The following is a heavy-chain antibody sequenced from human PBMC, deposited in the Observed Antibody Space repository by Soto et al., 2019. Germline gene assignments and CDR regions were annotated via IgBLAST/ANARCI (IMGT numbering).Heavy chain of an antibody. V-gene: IGHV5-51*01. CDR1: GYSFSTYW. J-gene: IGHJ4*02. CDR2: IYPGDSDT. D-gene: IGHD3-10*01. CDR3: ARLPQFLWFGALTSGAYYFNY. Sequence: PGESLKISCTGSGYSFSTYWIAWVRQIPGKGLEWMGIIYPGDSDTRYSPSFQGQVTISADTSTKTAYLQWCSLKASDTAIYNCARLPQFLWFGALTSGAYYFNYWGPGTLVTVSS.